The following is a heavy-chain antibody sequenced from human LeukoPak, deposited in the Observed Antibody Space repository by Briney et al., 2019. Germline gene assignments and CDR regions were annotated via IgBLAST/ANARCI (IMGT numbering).Heavy chain of an antibody. CDR2: INHSGST. CDR3: ARDRARLYCTNGVCSNWFDP. CDR1: GGSFSGYY. D-gene: IGHD2-8*01. V-gene: IGHV4-34*01. J-gene: IGHJ5*02. Sequence: SETLSLTCAVYGGSFSGYYWSWIRQPPGKGLEWIGEINHSGSTNYNPSLKSRVTISVDTSKNQFSLKLSSVTAADTAVYYCARDRARLYCTNGVCSNWFDPWGQGTLVTVSS.